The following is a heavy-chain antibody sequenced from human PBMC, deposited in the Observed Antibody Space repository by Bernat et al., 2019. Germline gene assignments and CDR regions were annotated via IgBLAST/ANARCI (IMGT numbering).Heavy chain of an antibody. Sequence: EVQLLESGGGLVQPGGSLRLSCAASGFPFSSYAMSWVRQAPGKGLEWVSAISGSGGSTYYADSVKGRFTISRDNSKNTLYLQMNSLRAEDTAVYYCAKDFYDFWSGYSSAFDIWGQGTMVTVSS. V-gene: IGHV3-23*01. CDR3: AKDFYDFWSGYSSAFDI. J-gene: IGHJ3*02. CDR1: GFPFSSYA. CDR2: ISGSGGST. D-gene: IGHD3-3*01.